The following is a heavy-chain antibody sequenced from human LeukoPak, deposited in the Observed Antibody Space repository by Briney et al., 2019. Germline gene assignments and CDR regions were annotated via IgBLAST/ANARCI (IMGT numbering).Heavy chain of an antibody. CDR3: AREPDDSSGYDDY. CDR1: GYTFTSYD. Sequence: ASVKVSCKASGYTFTSYDINWVRQATGQGLEWMGWMNPNSGNTGYAQKLQGRVTMTTDTSTSTAYMELRSLRSDDTAVYYCAREPDDSSGYDDYWGQGTLVTVSS. CDR2: MNPNSGNT. J-gene: IGHJ4*02. D-gene: IGHD3-22*01. V-gene: IGHV1-8*01.